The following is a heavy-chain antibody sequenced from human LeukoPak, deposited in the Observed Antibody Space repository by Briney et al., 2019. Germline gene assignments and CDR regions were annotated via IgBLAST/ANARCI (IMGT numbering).Heavy chain of an antibody. V-gene: IGHV4-59*01. CDR1: GGSISTYY. CDR3: ARGYYYDNSGPEFDF. CDR2: IYYSGNT. J-gene: IGHJ4*02. Sequence: SETLSLTCSVSGGSISTYYWSWIRQPPGKGLEWIGYIYYSGNTNYNSSLKSRVAISVDTSKNQFFLKLRSVTAADTAVYYCARGYYYDNSGPEFDFWGQGTLVTVSS. D-gene: IGHD3-22*01.